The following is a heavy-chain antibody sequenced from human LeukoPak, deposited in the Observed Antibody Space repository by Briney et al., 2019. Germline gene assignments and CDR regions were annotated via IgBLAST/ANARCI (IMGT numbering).Heavy chain of an antibody. Sequence: SATLSLTCTVSGGSISSSSYYWGWIRRPPGKGREWSGSIYYSGSTYYNPSLKSRVTISVDTSKNQFSLKLSSVTAADTAVYYCARESYGGNLDAFDIWGQGTMVTVSS. J-gene: IGHJ3*02. CDR3: ARESYGGNLDAFDI. V-gene: IGHV4-39*07. CDR1: GGSISSSSYY. CDR2: IYYSGST. D-gene: IGHD4-23*01.